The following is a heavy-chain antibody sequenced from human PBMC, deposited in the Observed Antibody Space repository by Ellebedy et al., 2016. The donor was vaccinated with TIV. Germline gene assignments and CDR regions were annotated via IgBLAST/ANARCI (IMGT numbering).Heavy chain of an antibody. J-gene: IGHJ4*02. D-gene: IGHD4-17*01. CDR3: AREALDYGDYGVCYFDY. V-gene: IGHV3-30-3*01. CDR1: GFTFSSYA. Sequence: GESLKISXAASGFTFSSYAMHWVRQAPGKGLEWVAVISYDGSNKYYADSVKGRFTIPRDNSKNTLYLQMNSLRAEDTAVYYCAREALDYGDYGVCYFDYWGQGTLVTVSS. CDR2: ISYDGSNK.